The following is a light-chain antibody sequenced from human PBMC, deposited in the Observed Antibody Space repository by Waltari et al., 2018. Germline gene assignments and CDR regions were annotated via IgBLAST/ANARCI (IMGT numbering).Light chain of an antibody. V-gene: IGLV3-25*03. CDR2: KDT. CDR1: ALATQY. J-gene: IGLJ2*01. Sequence: SSELTQPPSVTVSPGQTAKITCSGAALATQYGYWYQQKPGQAPVLLIYKDTEGPSGIPERFSGSSSGTTVTLTVSGVQAEDEADYYCQSTDRSVFFGGGTKLTVL. CDR3: QSTDRSVF.